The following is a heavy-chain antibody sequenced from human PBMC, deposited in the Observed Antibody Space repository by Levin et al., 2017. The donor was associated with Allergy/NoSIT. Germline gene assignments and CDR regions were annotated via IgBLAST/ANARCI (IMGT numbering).Heavy chain of an antibody. Sequence: GESLKISCAVSGISFSSYAMHWVRQAPGKGLEWVAVISYDGSNKYYADSVKGRFTISRDNSENTLYLQMHSLRAEDTALYYCARDYDAGGYLDYWGQGTVVTVSS. CDR2: ISYDGSNK. CDR1: GISFSSYA. J-gene: IGHJ4*02. V-gene: IGHV3-30*04. CDR3: ARDYDAGGYLDY. D-gene: IGHD3-22*01.